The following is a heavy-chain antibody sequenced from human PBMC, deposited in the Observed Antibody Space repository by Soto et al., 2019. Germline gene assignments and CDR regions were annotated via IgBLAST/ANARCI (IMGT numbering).Heavy chain of an antibody. V-gene: IGHV3-30*18. CDR3: AKDRYYYDSSLQY. CDR1: GFIFSRYG. CDR2: ILHDGTNK. D-gene: IGHD3-22*01. Sequence: PGGSLRLSCAASGFIFSRYGMHWVRQAPGKGLEWVAAILHDGTNKYYADSVKGRFTISRDNSKNTLYLQMNSLRAEDTAHYYCAKDRYYYDSSLQYWGQGALVTVSS. J-gene: IGHJ4*02.